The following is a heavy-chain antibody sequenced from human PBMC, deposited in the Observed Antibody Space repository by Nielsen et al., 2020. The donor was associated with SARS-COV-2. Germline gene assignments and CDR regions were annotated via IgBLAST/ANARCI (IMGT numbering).Heavy chain of an antibody. J-gene: IGHJ4*02. D-gene: IGHD3-22*01. Sequence: SETLSLTCAVYGGSFSGYYWSWIRQPPGKGLEWIGYIYYSGSTSYNSSLKSRVTISVDTSKNQFSLKLSSVTAADTAVYYCARSSGAYYYESSGYPVWGQGTLVTVSS. V-gene: IGHV4-59*01. CDR3: ARSSGAYYYESSGYPV. CDR1: GGSFSGYY. CDR2: IYYSGST.